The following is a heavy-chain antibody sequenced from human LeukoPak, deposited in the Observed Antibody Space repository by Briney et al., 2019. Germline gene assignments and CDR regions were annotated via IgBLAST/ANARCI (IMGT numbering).Heavy chain of an antibody. V-gene: IGHV1-69*05. CDR2: IIPIFGTA. Sequence: SVKVSCKASGGTFSSYAISWVRQAPGQGLEWMGRIIPIFGTANYAQKFQGRVTITTDESTITAYMELSSLRSEDTAVYYCARVSGHLKWELVDYWGQGTLVTVSS. J-gene: IGHJ4*02. CDR1: GGTFSSYA. CDR3: ARVSGHLKWELVDY. D-gene: IGHD1-26*01.